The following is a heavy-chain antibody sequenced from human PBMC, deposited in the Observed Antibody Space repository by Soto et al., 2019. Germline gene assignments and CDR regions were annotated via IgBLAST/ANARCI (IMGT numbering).Heavy chain of an antibody. CDR3: ASSVAKYYYDGMDV. D-gene: IGHD5-12*01. Sequence: QVQLVQSGAEVKKPGSSVKVSCKASGGTFSSYAISWVRQAPGQGLEWMGGIIPMFGTANYAQKFQGRVTITADESTSTGYMELSSLRSEDTAVYYCASSVAKYYYDGMDVWGQGTKVTVSS. CDR2: IIPMFGTA. J-gene: IGHJ6*02. V-gene: IGHV1-69*12. CDR1: GGTFSSYA.